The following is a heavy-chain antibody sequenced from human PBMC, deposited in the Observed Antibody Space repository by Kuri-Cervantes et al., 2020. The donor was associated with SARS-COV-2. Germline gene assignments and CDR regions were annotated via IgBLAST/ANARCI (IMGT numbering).Heavy chain of an antibody. CDR1: GFTSSSYS. D-gene: IGHD6-6*01. CDR3: ARARTIAAHPENWFDP. CDR2: ISSSSYI. J-gene: IGHJ5*02. Sequence: GESLKISCAASGFTSSSYSMNWVRQAPGKGLEWVSSISSSSYIYYADSVKGRFTISRDNAKNSLYLQMNSLRAEDTAVYYCARARTIAAHPENWFDPWGQGTLVTVSS. V-gene: IGHV3-21*01.